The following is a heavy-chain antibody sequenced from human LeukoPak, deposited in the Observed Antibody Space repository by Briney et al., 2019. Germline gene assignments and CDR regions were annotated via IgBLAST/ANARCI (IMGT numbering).Heavy chain of an antibody. Sequence: GRSLRLSCAASGFTFDDYAMHWVRQAPGKGLGWVSGISWNSGSIGYADSVKGRFTISRDNAKNSLYLQMNSLRAEDTAVYYCAKDAAGALDYWGQGTLVTVSS. CDR2: ISWNSGSI. D-gene: IGHD1-26*01. CDR3: AKDAAGALDY. CDR1: GFTFDDYA. J-gene: IGHJ4*02. V-gene: IGHV3-9*01.